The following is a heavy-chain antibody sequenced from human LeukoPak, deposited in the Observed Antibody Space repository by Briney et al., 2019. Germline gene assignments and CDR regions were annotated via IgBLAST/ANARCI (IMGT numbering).Heavy chain of an antibody. Sequence: SETLSLTCAVSGGSISSGGYYWGWIRQPPGKGLEWIGSIYYSGSTYYNPSLKSRVTISVDTSKNQFSLKLSSVTAADTAVYYCARVPRLRYFDWFHFDYWGQGTLVTVSS. CDR2: IYYSGST. J-gene: IGHJ4*02. CDR3: ARVPRLRYFDWFHFDY. CDR1: GGSISSGGYY. V-gene: IGHV4-39*07. D-gene: IGHD3-9*01.